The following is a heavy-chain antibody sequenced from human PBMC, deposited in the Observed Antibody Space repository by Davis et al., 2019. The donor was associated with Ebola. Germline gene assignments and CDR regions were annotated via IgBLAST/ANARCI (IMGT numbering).Heavy chain of an antibody. D-gene: IGHD3-3*01. CDR1: GFTFSRYA. Sequence: GESLKISCAASGFTFSRYAMSWVRQAPGKGLEWVGRIKSKTDGGTTDYAAPVKGRFTISRDDSKNTLYLQMNSLKTEDTAVYYCTTAVYYDFWSGYYYDYWGQGTLVTVSS. CDR2: IKSKTDGGTT. V-gene: IGHV3-15*01. CDR3: TTAVYYDFWSGYYYDY. J-gene: IGHJ4*02.